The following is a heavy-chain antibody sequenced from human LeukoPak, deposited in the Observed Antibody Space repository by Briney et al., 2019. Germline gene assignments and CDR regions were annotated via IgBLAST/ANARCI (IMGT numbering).Heavy chain of an antibody. CDR2: IYHSGST. CDR3: ARGGYGILTGYSPVDY. Sequence: NPSQTLSLTCTVSGGSISSGGYYWSWIRQPPGKGLEWIGYIYHSGSTYYNPSLKSRVTISVDTSKNQFSLKLSSVTAADTAVYYCARGGYGILTGYSPVDYWGQGTLVTVSS. D-gene: IGHD3-9*01. CDR1: GGSISSGGYY. J-gene: IGHJ4*02. V-gene: IGHV4-30-2*01.